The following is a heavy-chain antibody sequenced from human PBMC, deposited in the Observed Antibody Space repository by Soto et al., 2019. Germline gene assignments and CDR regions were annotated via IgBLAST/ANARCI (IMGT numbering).Heavy chain of an antibody. CDR3: ARGLGARDFWSGYYYHDC. V-gene: IGHV3-74*01. J-gene: IGHJ4*02. CDR2: INSDGSAT. CDR1: AFTFSKYW. Sequence: GGSLRLSCVASAFTFSKYWMHWVRQAPGKGLVWVSRINSDGSATTYADSVKGRFTISRDNAKNTLFLQMNSLRAEDTAVYYCARGLGARDFWSGYYYHDCWGQGT. D-gene: IGHD3-3*01.